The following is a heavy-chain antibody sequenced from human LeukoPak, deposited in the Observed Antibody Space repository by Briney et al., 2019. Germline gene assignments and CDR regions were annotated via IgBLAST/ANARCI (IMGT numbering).Heavy chain of an antibody. J-gene: IGHJ4*02. CDR1: GYTFSAHY. CDR2: INPNGGGT. D-gene: IGHD3-9*01. Sequence: ASVKVSCKASGYTFSAHYMHWVRQAPGQGLEWMGWINPNGGGTSYAQKLQDRDTMTRDTSISTAYMELSRLTSDDSAVYYCARATQNYDILTGYYKGGSFDNWGQGTLVTVSS. V-gene: IGHV1-2*02. CDR3: ARATQNYDILTGYYKGGSFDN.